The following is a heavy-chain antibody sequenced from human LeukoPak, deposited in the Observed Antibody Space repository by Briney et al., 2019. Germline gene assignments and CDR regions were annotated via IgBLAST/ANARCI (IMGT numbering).Heavy chain of an antibody. CDR3: AELGITMIGGV. CDR1: GFTFSSYE. Sequence: PGGSLRLSCAASGFTFSSYEMNWVRQAPGKGLEWVSYIGGSGRTIYYADSVKGRFTISRDNANNSLYLQMNSLRVEDTAVYYCAELGITMIGGVWGKGTTVTISS. D-gene: IGHD3-10*02. J-gene: IGHJ6*04. V-gene: IGHV3-48*03. CDR2: IGGSGRTI.